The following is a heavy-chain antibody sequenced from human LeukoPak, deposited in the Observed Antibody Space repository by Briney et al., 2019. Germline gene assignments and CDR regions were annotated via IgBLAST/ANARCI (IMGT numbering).Heavy chain of an antibody. D-gene: IGHD3-10*01. CDR3: AKTGQGYYYGSGSLDY. Sequence: GGSLRLSCAASGFTFDDYAMHWVRQAPGKGLEWVSLISWDGGSTYYADSVKGRFTISRDNSKNSLYLQMNSLRAEDTALYYCAKTGQGYYYGSGSLDYWGQGTLVTVSS. J-gene: IGHJ4*02. CDR2: ISWDGGST. V-gene: IGHV3-43D*03. CDR1: GFTFDDYA.